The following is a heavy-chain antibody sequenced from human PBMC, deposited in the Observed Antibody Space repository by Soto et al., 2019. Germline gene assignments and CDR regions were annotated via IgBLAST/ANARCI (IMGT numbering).Heavy chain of an antibody. V-gene: IGHV4-39*01. J-gene: IGHJ3*02. CDR3: AREVDYYGSGSYSDDALDI. CDR1: CCPISSSSSY. Sequence: SATLSLTSTLSCCPISSSSSYWGWIRQPPGKGLEWIGSIYYSGSTYYNPSLKSRVTISVDTSKNQFSLKLSSVTAADTAVYYCAREVDYYGSGSYSDDALDIWGQGTMVT. D-gene: IGHD3-10*01. CDR2: IYYSGST.